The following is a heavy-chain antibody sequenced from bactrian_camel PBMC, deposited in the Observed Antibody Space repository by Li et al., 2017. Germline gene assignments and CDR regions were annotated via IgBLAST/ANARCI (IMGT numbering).Heavy chain of an antibody. CDR1: GFTFSSYY. CDR3: AANRDLYCGGMNLLERYDYNY. D-gene: IGHD3*01. J-gene: IGHJ4*01. V-gene: IGHV3-2*01. CDR2: IYTGGGST. Sequence: HVQLVESGGGLVQPGGSLRLSCAASGFTFSSYYMSWVRQAPGKGLEWVSSIYTGGGSTYYADSVKGRFTISKDNAKNTLYLQMNSLKPEDTAVYYCAANRDLYCGGMNLLERYDYNYWGRGTQVTVS.